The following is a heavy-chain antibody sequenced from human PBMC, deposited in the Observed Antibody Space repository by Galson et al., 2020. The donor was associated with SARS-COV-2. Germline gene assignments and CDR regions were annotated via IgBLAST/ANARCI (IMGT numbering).Heavy chain of an antibody. CDR1: GFTISSNY. J-gene: IGHJ3*02. V-gene: IGHV3-53*04. CDR2: FYSDGTT. CDR3: ARGSWFGNHDAFDI. Sequence: GGSLRLSCAASGFTISSNYMNWVRQTPGKGLEWVSVFYSDGTTYYADSVKGRFTISRHNSKNTLYLQMNSLRAEDTALYYCARGSWFGNHDAFDIWGQGTMVTVSS. D-gene: IGHD3-10*01.